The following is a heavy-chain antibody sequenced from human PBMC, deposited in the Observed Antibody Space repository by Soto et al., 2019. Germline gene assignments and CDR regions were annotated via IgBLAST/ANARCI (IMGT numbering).Heavy chain of an antibody. CDR1: GFTFDDYT. J-gene: IGHJ4*02. D-gene: IGHD1-26*01. CDR3: AKDIGRIVGAQGLDY. V-gene: IGHV3-43*01. Sequence: EVQLVESGGVVVQPGGSLRLSCAASGFTFDDYTMHWVRQAPGKGLEWVSLISWDGGSTYYADSVKGRFTISRDNSKNSLYLQMNSLRTEDTALYYCAKDIGRIVGAQGLDYWGQGTLVTVS. CDR2: ISWDGGST.